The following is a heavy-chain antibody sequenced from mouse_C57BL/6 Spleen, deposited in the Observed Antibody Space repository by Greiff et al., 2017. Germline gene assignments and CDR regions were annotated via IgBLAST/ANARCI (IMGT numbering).Heavy chain of an antibody. CDR1: GYTFTDYY. Sequence: VQLQQSGPELVKPGASVKISCKASGYTFTDYYMNWVKQSHGKSLEWIGDINPNNGGTSYNQKFKGKATLTVDKSSSTAYMELRSLTSEDSAVYYCARTGYYDYDGGAMDYWGQGTSVTVSS. J-gene: IGHJ4*01. D-gene: IGHD2-4*01. CDR2: INPNNGGT. CDR3: ARTGYYDYDGGAMDY. V-gene: IGHV1-26*01.